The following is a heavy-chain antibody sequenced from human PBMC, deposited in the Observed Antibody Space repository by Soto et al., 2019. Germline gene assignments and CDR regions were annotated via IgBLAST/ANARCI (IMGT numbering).Heavy chain of an antibody. CDR2: IIPILGIA. Sequence: ASVKVSCKASGGTFSSYTISWVRQAPGQGLEWMGRIIPILGIANYAQKFQGRVTITADKSTSTAYMELSSLRSEDTAVYYCARSLRSGCDGASIYYFDYWGQGTLVTVS. CDR3: ARSLRSGCDGASIYYFDY. V-gene: IGHV1-69*02. J-gene: IGHJ4*02. CDR1: GGTFSSYT. D-gene: IGHD5-12*01.